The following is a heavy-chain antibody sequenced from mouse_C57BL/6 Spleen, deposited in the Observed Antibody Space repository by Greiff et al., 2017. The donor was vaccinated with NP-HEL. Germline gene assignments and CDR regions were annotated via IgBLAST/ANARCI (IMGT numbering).Heavy chain of an antibody. D-gene: IGHD1-1*01. J-gene: IGHJ1*03. CDR2: IWSGGST. V-gene: IGHV2-2*02. CDR1: GFSLTSYG. Sequence: QVQLQQSGPGLVQPSQSLSISCTVSGFSLTSYGVHWVRQSPGKGLEWLGVIWSGGSTDYNAAFISSLSIRKDNSKSPVFFKMNSLQANDKAIYYCASYYDSSYRGYFDVWGTGTTVTVSS. CDR3: ASYYDSSYRGYFDV.